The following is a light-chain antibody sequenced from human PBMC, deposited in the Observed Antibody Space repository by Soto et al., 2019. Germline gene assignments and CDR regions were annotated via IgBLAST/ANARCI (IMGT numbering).Light chain of an antibody. V-gene: IGKV1-39*01. J-gene: IGKJ4*01. CDR3: QRSDSTPLT. CDR2: AAS. Sequence: DIQMTQSPSSLSASVGDRVTITCRASQSISRYLNWYQQEPGKAPKLLIYAASSLQSGVPSRFSGSGSGTDFTLNISSLQPEDFATYYCQRSDSTPLTFGGGTKVEIK. CDR1: QSISRY.